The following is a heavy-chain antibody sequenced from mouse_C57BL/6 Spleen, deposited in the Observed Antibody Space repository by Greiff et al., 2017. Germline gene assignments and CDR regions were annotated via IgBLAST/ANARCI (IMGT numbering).Heavy chain of an antibody. CDR2: IYPGDGDT. CDR1: GYAFSSYW. D-gene: IGHD1-1*01. J-gene: IGHJ1*03. V-gene: IGHV1-80*01. CDR3: ARPVITTVVATDWYFDV. Sequence: QVQLQQSGAELVKPGASVKISCKASGYAFSSYWMNWVKQRPGKGLEWIGQIYPGDGDTNYNGKFKGKATLTADKSSSTAYMQLSSLTSEDSAVYFCARPVITTVVATDWYFDVWGTGTTVTVSS.